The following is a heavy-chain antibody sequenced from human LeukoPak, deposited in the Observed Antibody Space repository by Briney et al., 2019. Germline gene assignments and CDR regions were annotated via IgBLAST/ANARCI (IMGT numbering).Heavy chain of an antibody. V-gene: IGHV3-21*01. CDR1: GFTFSGYS. CDR2: ISSGTSYI. J-gene: IGHJ4*02. D-gene: IGHD3-10*01. CDR3: ATDPWQGRGLLDY. Sequence: GGSLRLSCVGSGFTFSGYSMNWVRPAPGKGLEWVSSISSGTSYIHYAGSVRGRFTISRDNAQSSVYLQMNSLRAEDTAVYYCATDPWQGRGLLDYWGQGTLVTVSS.